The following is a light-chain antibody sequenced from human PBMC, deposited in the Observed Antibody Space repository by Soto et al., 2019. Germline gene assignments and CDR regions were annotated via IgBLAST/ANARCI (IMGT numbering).Light chain of an antibody. Sequence: DIQMTQSPSSLSASVGDRVTITCRASQSISSYLNWYQQKPGKAPKLLIYAASSLQSGVPSRFSGSGSGTDFTLTISSLQPEDFATYYCQQRYSTRVTCGQGTKVEIK. CDR1: QSISSY. V-gene: IGKV1-39*01. CDR2: AAS. CDR3: QQRYSTRVT. J-gene: IGKJ1*01.